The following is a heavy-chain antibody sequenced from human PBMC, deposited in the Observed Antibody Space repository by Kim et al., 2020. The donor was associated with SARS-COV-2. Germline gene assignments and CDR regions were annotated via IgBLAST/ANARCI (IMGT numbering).Heavy chain of an antibody. V-gene: IGHV3-30*03. Sequence: GGSLRLSCAASGFTFSSYGMHWVRQAPGKGLEWVAVISYDGSNKYYADSVKGRFTISRDNSKNTLYLQMNSLRAEDTAVYYCALHYYDSSGSRIIDFDYWGQGTLVTVSS. D-gene: IGHD3-22*01. CDR1: GFTFSSYG. CDR3: ALHYYDSSGSRIIDFDY. J-gene: IGHJ4*02. CDR2: ISYDGSNK.